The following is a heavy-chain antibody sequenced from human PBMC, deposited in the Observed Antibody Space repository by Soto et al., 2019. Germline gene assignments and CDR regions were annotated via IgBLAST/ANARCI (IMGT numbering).Heavy chain of an antibody. CDR3: AREAVGHFYDTSGYYY. CDR2: ISTYNGNT. J-gene: IGHJ4*02. V-gene: IGHV1-18*04. D-gene: IGHD3-22*01. CDR1: GYTFNNYG. Sequence: QIQLVQSGAEVKKPGASVKVSCQPSGYTFNNYGITWVRQAPGQGLEWMGWISTYNGNTEYAQSLQGRITLTRDTSTSVVYMELRSLRSDDTAFYFCAREAVGHFYDTSGYYYWGQGILVTVSS.